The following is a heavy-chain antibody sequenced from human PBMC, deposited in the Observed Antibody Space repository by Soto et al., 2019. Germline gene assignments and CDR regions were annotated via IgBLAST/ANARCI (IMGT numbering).Heavy chain of an antibody. CDR3: ARRPLNSNGAY. Sequence: EVQLVESGGDLIQPRGSLRLSCAASGFTVSSNDMSWVRQAPGKGLEWVSLIYSSGSTHYADSVKGRFTISRDNSKNTVHLQMNTLRAEDPAVYYCARRPLNSNGAYWGQGTLVTVSS. CDR2: IYSSGST. V-gene: IGHV3-53*01. CDR1: GFTVSSND. J-gene: IGHJ4*02. D-gene: IGHD3-22*01.